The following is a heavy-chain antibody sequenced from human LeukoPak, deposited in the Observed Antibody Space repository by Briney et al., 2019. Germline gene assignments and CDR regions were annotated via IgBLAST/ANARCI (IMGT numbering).Heavy chain of an antibody. CDR3: ARDRGGYNRNFDY. J-gene: IGHJ4*02. D-gene: IGHD5-24*01. Sequence: SETLSLTCTVSGGSTSSGDYYWSWIRQPPGKGLEWIGYIYYSGSTYYNPSLKSRVTISVDTSKNQFSLKLSSVTAADTAVYYCARDRGGYNRNFDYWGQGTLVTVSS. CDR1: GGSTSSGDYY. V-gene: IGHV4-30-4*01. CDR2: IYYSGST.